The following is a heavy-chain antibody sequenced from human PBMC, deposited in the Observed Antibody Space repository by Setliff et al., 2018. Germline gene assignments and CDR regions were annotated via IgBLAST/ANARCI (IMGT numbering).Heavy chain of an antibody. CDR3: ARGQDSGSWIIDG. D-gene: IGHD1-26*01. CDR2: IIPIFGTA. J-gene: IGHJ4*02. V-gene: IGHV1-69*05. CDR1: GDSFSNYA. Sequence: SVKVSCKASGDSFSNYAISWVRQAPGQGLEWMGGIIPIFGTANYAQKFQGRLTITTVGSTSTAYMELSSLRSEDTAIYFCARGQDSGSWIIDGWGQGTLVTVSS.